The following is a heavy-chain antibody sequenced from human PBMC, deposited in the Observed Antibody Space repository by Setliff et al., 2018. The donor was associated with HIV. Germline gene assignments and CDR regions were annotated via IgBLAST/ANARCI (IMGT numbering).Heavy chain of an antibody. Sequence: GGSLRLSCAASGFNFSNYWMSWVRQAPGKGLEWVANIKQDGSETYYVDSVRGRFTISRDNAKSSLYLQMNSLRAEDTAIYYCARGTDYSGWFYDYWGQGTQVTVPS. J-gene: IGHJ4*02. CDR3: ARGTDYSGWFYDY. CDR2: IKQDGSET. D-gene: IGHD1-26*01. CDR1: GFNFSNYW. V-gene: IGHV3-7*03.